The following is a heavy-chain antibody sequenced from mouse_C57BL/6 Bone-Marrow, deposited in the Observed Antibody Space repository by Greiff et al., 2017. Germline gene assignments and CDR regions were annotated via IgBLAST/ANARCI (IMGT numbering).Heavy chain of an antibody. D-gene: IGHD1-1*01. CDR3: ARSPITTVVEDWYFDV. V-gene: IGHV1-69*01. CDR2: IDPSDSYT. J-gene: IGHJ1*03. CDR1: GYTFTSYW. Sequence: MQLQQPGAELVMPGASVKLSCKASGYTFTSYWMHWVKQRPGQGLEWIGEIDPSDSYTNYNQKFKGKSTLTVDKSSSTAYMQLSSLTSEDSAVYYCARSPITTVVEDWYFDVWGTGTTVTVSS.